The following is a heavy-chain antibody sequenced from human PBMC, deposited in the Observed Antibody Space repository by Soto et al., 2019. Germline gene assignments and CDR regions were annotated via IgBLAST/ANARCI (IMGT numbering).Heavy chain of an antibody. CDR2: INHRGRT. J-gene: IGHJ4*02. Sequence: TLSLTCAVYGGSFSDYYWSWIRQPPGKGLEWIGEINHRGRTNYNPSLKSRVTISVDRAKNQLSLKVNSVTAADTAVYYCAREVSLSIDYWGQGTPVTVSS. V-gene: IGHV4-34*01. D-gene: IGHD3-16*02. CDR3: AREVSLSIDY. CDR1: GGSFSDYY.